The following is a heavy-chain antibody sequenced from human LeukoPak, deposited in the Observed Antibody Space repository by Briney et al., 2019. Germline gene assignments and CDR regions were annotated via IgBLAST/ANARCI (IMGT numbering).Heavy chain of an antibody. D-gene: IGHD6-13*01. CDR3: AKPGGAAAGTAGYFDY. CDR1: GFTFSSYA. Sequence: PGGSLRLSCAASGFTFSSYAMSWVRQAPGKGLEWVSAISGSGGSTYYADSVKGRFTISRDNSKNTLYLQMNSLRAEDTAVYYCAKPGGAAAGTAGYFDYWGQGTLVTVSS. J-gene: IGHJ4*02. V-gene: IGHV3-23*01. CDR2: ISGSGGST.